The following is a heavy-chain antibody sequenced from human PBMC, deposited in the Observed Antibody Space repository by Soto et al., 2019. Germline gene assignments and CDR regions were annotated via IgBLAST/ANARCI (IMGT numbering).Heavy chain of an antibody. CDR3: ARGGAVVVPGAVDRLNSFDP. CDR2: VIPILGMA. CDR1: GGNFSSYS. Sequence: QVQLVQSGAEVKKPGCSVKVSCEASGGNFSSYSFSWVRQAPGQGLEWMGRVIPILGMANYAQTFQGRVTSTAYKSMSTVNMGMRCLSAEQTAAHDCARGGAVVVPGAVDRLNSFDPWGQGTLVT. V-gene: IGHV1-69*02. D-gene: IGHD2-2*01. J-gene: IGHJ5*02.